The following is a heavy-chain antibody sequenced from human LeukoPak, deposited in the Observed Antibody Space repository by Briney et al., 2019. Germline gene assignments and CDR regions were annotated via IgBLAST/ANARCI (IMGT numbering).Heavy chain of an antibody. CDR1: GFTFNNYN. CDR3: AREKSVYRAFDV. V-gene: IGHV3-21*01. J-gene: IGHJ3*01. CDR2: ITSSSTYI. D-gene: IGHD3-3*01. Sequence: GGSLRPSCAASGFTFNNYNMNWVRQAPGKGLEWVSSITSSSTYIYYADSVKGRFTISRDNAKNSLFLQMNSLRAEDTAVYYCAREKSVYRAFDVWGQGTMVTVSS.